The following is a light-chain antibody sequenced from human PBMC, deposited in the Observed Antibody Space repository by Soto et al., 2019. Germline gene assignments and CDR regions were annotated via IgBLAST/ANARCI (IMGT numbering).Light chain of an antibody. CDR2: EAQ. V-gene: IGKV1-39*01. CDR3: QQRSNWT. J-gene: IGKJ1*01. CDR1: QTSATF. Sequence: DVQVTQSPSSLSASVGDRVTITCRTSQTSATFINWYQQKSGRAPTLLIYEAQNLQSGIPDRFSGSGSETDFTLTISSLEPEDFAVYYCQQRSNWTFGQGTKVDIK.